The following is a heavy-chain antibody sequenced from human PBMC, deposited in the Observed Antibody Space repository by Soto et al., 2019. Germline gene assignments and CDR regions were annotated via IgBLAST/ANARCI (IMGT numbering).Heavy chain of an antibody. CDR1: GYTFTGYY. CDR2: INPNSGGT. Sequence: ASVKVSCKASGYTFTGYYMHWVRQAPGQGLEWMGWINPNSGGTNYAQKFQGWVTMTRDTSISTAYMELGRLRSDDTAVYYCARVRSSWFFDIWGQGTMVTVSS. J-gene: IGHJ3*02. CDR3: ARVRSSWFFDI. V-gene: IGHV1-2*04. D-gene: IGHD6-13*01.